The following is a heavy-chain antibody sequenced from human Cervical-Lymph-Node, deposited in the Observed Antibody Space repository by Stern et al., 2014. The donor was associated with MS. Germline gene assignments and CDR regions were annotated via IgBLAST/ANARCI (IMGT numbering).Heavy chain of an antibody. CDR2: IIPIFGTD. CDR1: GGTFSNSA. D-gene: IGHD2-21*01. Sequence: VQLVESGAEVKKPGSSVKVSCRTSGGTFSNSAFSWIRQAPGQGLEWMGAIIPIFGTDTYAQRFPGRVTISAPESTNTAYMELSSLRSEDTAVYYCATSAGFYSAMDVWGPGTTVAVSS. J-gene: IGHJ6*02. CDR3: ATSAGFYSAMDV. V-gene: IGHV1-69*01.